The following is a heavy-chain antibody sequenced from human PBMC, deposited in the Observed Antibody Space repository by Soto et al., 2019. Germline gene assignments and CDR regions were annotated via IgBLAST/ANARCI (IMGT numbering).Heavy chain of an antibody. D-gene: IGHD2-15*01. CDR3: AKGYTVGYRSGGSCYAVY. CDR1: EFTFSGHA. V-gene: IGHV3-23*01. J-gene: IGHJ4*02. Sequence: PGVPQRLSCAASEFTFSGHAMSWVSQAPGKGLEWVSAISGSGGSTYYADSVKGRFTISRDNSKNTLYLQMNSRRAEVTAVYSCAKGYTVGYRSGGSCYAVYWGQGTLVTVSS. CDR2: ISGSGGST.